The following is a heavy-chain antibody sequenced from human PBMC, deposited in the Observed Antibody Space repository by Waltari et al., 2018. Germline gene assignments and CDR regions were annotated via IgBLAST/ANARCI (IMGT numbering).Heavy chain of an antibody. CDR3: AKVNEAGILSRPYDY. CDR1: GFTFSSYV. J-gene: IGHJ4*01. V-gene: IGHV3-23*01. Sequence: EVQVLESGGGLVQPGGSLRLSCAASGFTFSSYVMTWVRQAPGKGRGGVPGIGEGGGRTDNADSVKGRLTISRDNSRNTLYLQMNSLRAGDTGVYYCAKVNEAGILSRPYDYWGHGTLVTVSS. D-gene: IGHD3-3*02. CDR2: IGEGGGRT.